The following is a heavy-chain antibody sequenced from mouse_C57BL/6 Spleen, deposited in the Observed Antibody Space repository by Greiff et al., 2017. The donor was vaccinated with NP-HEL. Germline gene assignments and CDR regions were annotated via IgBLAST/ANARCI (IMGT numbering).Heavy chain of an antibody. V-gene: IGHV5-17*01. CDR3: ARDGYYFFAY. J-gene: IGHJ3*01. D-gene: IGHD2-3*01. CDR1: GFTFSDYG. CDR2: ISSGSSTF. Sequence: EVKVVESGGGLVKPGGSLKLSCAASGFTFSDYGMHWVRQAPEKGLEWVAYISSGSSTFYYADTVKGRFTISRDNAKNTLFLQMTSLRSEDTAMYYCARDGYYFFAYWGQGTLVTVSA.